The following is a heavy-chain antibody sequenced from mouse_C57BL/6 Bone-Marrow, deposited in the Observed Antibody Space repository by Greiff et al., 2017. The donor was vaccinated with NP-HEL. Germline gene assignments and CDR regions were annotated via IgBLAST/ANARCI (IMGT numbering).Heavy chain of an antibody. CDR3: TILCNWEY. CDR1: GFNIKDYY. CDR2: IDPENGDT. D-gene: IGHD4-1*01. Sequence: VQLQQSGAELVRPGASVKLSCTASGFNIKDYYMHWVKQRPEQGLEWIGWIDPENGDTEYASKFQGKATITADTSSNTAYLQLSSLTSEDTAVYYCTILCNWEYWGQGTALTVSS. J-gene: IGHJ2*01. V-gene: IGHV14-4*01.